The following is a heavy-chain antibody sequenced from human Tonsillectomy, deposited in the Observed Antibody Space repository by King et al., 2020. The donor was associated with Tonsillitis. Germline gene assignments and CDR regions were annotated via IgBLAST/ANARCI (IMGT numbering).Heavy chain of an antibody. CDR1: GGSISSYY. J-gene: IGHJ4*02. CDR2: IYYSGST. CDR3: ARATAYYYDSSGKLDY. D-gene: IGHD3-22*01. V-gene: IGHV4-59*01. Sequence: LQLQESGQGLVKPSETLSLTCTVSGGSISSYYWSWIRQPPGKGLEWIGYIYYSGSTNYNPSLKSRVTISVDTSKNQFSLKLSSVTAADTAVYYCARATAYYYDSSGKLDYWGQGTLVTVSS.